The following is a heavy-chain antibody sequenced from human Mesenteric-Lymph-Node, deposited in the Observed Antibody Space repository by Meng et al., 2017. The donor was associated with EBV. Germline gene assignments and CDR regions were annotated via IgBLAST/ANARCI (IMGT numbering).Heavy chain of an antibody. CDR2: ISGSGGST. CDR3: AKSPGDEGNY. Sequence: EVQLLESGGGLVQPGGSLELSCAASGFIFSSYAMSWVRQAPGKGLEWVSAISGSGGSTYYKDSVKGRFTISRDNSKNTLYLQMNSLRAEDTAVYYCAKSPGDEGNYWGQGTLVTVSS. D-gene: IGHD7-27*01. CDR1: GFIFSSYA. V-gene: IGHV3-23*01. J-gene: IGHJ4*02.